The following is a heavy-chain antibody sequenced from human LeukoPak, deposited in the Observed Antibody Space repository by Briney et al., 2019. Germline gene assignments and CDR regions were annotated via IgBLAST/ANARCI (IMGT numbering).Heavy chain of an antibody. V-gene: IGHV3-23*01. CDR2: ISGSGGNT. Sequence: GSLRLPCAASGFTFSSYAMSWVRQAPGKGLEWVSAISGSGGNTYYVDSVKGRFTISRDSSKNTLYLQMNSLRAEDSAVYYCAKGSDVGSGSYSYYYMDVWGKGTTVTVSS. CDR3: AKGSDVGSGSYSYYYMDV. J-gene: IGHJ6*03. CDR1: GFTFSSYA. D-gene: IGHD3-10*01.